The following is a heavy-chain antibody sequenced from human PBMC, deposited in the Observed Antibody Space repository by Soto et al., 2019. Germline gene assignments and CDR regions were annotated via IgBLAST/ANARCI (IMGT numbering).Heavy chain of an antibody. CDR3: ARDRSYYDSSGYEPTSPLDY. CDR2: IWYDGSNK. CDR1: GFTFSSYG. D-gene: IGHD3-22*01. V-gene: IGHV3-33*01. Sequence: QEQLVESGGGVVQPGRSLRLSCAASGFTFSSYGMHWVRQAPGKGLEWVAVIWYDGSNKYYADSVKGRFTISRDNSKNTLYLQMNSLRAEDTAVYYCARDRSYYDSSGYEPTSPLDYWGQGTLVTVSS. J-gene: IGHJ4*02.